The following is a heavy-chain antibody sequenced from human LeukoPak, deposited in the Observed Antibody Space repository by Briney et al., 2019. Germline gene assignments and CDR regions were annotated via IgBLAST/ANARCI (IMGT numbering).Heavy chain of an antibody. CDR3: ARDQGAPGDY. D-gene: IGHD4/OR15-4a*01. Sequence: GGSQRLSCAASGFMFSSYWMTWVRQAPGKGLEWVANIDQDGSEKSYVDSVKGRFTISRDNTKNSLYLQMNSLRAEDTALYYCARDQGAPGDYWGQGTLVTVSS. CDR2: IDQDGSEK. V-gene: IGHV3-7*01. CDR1: GFMFSSYW. J-gene: IGHJ4*02.